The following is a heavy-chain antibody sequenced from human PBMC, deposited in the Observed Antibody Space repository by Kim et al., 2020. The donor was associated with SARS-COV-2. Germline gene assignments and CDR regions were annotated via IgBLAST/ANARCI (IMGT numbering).Heavy chain of an antibody. CDR3: ARSDEGEPIVVVPAAGFDP. J-gene: IGHJ5*02. CDR1: GFTFSDYY. CDR2: ISSSGSTI. V-gene: IGHV3-11*01. D-gene: IGHD2-2*01. Sequence: GGSLRLSCAASGFTFSDYYMSWIRQAPGKGLEWVSYISSSGSTIYYADSVKGRFTISRDNAKNSLYLQMNSLRAEDTAVYYCARSDEGEPIVVVPAAGFDPWGQGTLVTVSS.